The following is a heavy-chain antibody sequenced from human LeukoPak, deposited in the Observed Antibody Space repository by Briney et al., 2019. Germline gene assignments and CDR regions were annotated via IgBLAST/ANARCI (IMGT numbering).Heavy chain of an antibody. CDR2: ISGSGGSA. CDR3: AKEVRSSSGWYSDY. CDR1: GFTFSTYA. V-gene: IGHV3-23*01. Sequence: QAGGSLRLSCGASGFTFSTYAMTWVRQAPGKGLEWVSDISGSGGSAYYADSVKGRFTICRDNSKSTLYLQMNSLRAEDTAVYSCAKEVRSSSGWYSDYWGQGTLVTVSS. D-gene: IGHD6-19*01. J-gene: IGHJ4*02.